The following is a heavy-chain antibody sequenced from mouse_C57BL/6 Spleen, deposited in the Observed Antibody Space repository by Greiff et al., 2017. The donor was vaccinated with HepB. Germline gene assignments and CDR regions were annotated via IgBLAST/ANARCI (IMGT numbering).Heavy chain of an antibody. V-gene: IGHV1-81*01. CDR3: ARWGGTTVVATDY. CDR1: GYTFTSYG. CDR2: IYPRSGNT. Sequence: VQLVESGAELARPGASVKLSCKASGYTFTSYGISWVKQRTGQGLEWIGEIYPRSGNTYYNEKLKGKATLTADKSSSTAYMELRSLTSEDSAVYFCARWGGTTVVATDYWGQGTTLTVSS. D-gene: IGHD1-1*01. J-gene: IGHJ2*01.